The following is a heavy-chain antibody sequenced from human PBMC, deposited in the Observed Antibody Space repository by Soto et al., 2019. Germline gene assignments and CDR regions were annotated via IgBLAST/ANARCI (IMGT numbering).Heavy chain of an antibody. CDR2: MNPNSGNT. V-gene: IGHV1-8*01. Sequence: ASVKVSCKASGYTFTSYDINWVRQATGQGLEWMGWMNPNSGNTGYAQKFRGRVTMTRNTSISTAYMELSSLRSEDTAVYYCARGVVVPAAFYYYYGMDVWGQGTTVTVSS. CDR3: ARGVVVPAAFYYYYGMDV. D-gene: IGHD2-2*01. CDR1: GYTFTSYD. J-gene: IGHJ6*02.